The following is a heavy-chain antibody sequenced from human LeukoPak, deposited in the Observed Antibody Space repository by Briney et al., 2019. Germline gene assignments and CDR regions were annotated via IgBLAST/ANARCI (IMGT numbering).Heavy chain of an antibody. V-gene: IGHV3-11*01. CDR1: GFTLIDDY. J-gene: IGHJ3*02. Sequence: PGGSLRLSFAAHGFTLIDDYMSSVRQAPAKGLERVSYISSSGSIFYYADSVKDRFTISSDNDKNSLDQQMNSLRADHTVLYYCARDFQTCSGGSCQRGGAFDIWGQGTMVTVSS. CDR3: ARDFQTCSGGSCQRGGAFDI. CDR2: ISSSGSIF. D-gene: IGHD2-15*01.